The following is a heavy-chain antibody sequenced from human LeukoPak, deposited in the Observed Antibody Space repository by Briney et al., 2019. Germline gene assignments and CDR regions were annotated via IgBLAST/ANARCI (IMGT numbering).Heavy chain of an antibody. D-gene: IGHD4-17*01. CDR1: GFTFSSYG. CDR2: IRGGGGST. Sequence: PGGSLRLSCAASGFTFSSYGMSWVRQAPGKGLEWVSDIRGGGGSTYYVDSVKGRFTISRDNSKNTLYLQMNSLRAEDTAVYYCAKFETTVTTSFAYWGQGTLVTVSS. J-gene: IGHJ4*02. CDR3: AKFETTVTTSFAY. V-gene: IGHV3-23*01.